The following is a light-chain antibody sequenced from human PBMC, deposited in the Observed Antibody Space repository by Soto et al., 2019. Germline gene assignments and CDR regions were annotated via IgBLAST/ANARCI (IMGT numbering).Light chain of an antibody. Sequence: EILLTQSPGTLSLSPGERATLSCRASQSVSNNYLAWYQQKPGQAPRLLIYGASNRATGIPDRFSGSGSGTDFTLTISRLEPEDFAVYYCQQHGSSPITFGQGTRLEIK. J-gene: IGKJ5*01. V-gene: IGKV3-20*01. CDR1: QSVSNNY. CDR2: GAS. CDR3: QQHGSSPIT.